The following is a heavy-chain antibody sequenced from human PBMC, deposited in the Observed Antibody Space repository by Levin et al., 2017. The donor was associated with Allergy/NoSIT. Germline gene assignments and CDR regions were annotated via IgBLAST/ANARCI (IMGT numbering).Heavy chain of an antibody. D-gene: IGHD2-15*01. CDR3: TRGSGVVVAATPLWFDP. J-gene: IGHJ5*02. Sequence: GESLKISCTASGFTFGDYAMNWFRQAPGKGLEWVGFIRSKAYGGTTEYAASVKGRFTISRDDSKSIAYLQMNSLKTEDTAVYYCTRGSGVVVAATPLWFDPWGQGTLVTVSS. CDR2: IRSKAYGGTT. CDR1: GFTFGDYA. V-gene: IGHV3-49*03.